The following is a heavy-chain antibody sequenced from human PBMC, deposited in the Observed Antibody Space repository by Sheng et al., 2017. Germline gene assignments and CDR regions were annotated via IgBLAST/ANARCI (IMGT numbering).Heavy chain of an antibody. CDR2: ISGSGGST. CDR3: AKGLHYDILTGYIMDY. Sequence: EVQLVESGGGLVQPGGSLRLSCAASGFTFSSYAMSWVRQAPGKGLEWVSAISGSGGSTYYADSVKGRFTISRDNSKNTLYLQMNSLRAEDTAVYYCAKGLHYDILTGYIMDYWGQGTLVTVSS. CDR1: GFTFSSYA. D-gene: IGHD3-9*01. V-gene: IGHV3-23*04. J-gene: IGHJ4*02.